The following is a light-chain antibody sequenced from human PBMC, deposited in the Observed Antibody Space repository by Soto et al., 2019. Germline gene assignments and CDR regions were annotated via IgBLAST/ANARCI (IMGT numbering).Light chain of an antibody. CDR3: QQYGSSGT. CDR2: DAS. V-gene: IGKV3-20*01. CDR1: QSVRSDQ. Sequence: IVLTQSPGILSLSPGERATLSCRASQSVRSDQFVWYQHKPGQAPRVLIYDASNTATGIPDRLSGSGSGTDFTLTIRRLEPEDFAVYYCQQYGSSGTFGQGTQVDIK. J-gene: IGKJ1*01.